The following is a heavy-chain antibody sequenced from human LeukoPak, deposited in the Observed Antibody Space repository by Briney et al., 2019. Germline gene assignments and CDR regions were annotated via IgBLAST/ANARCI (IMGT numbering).Heavy chain of an antibody. V-gene: IGHV3-69-1*01. J-gene: IGHJ4*01. CDR2: LSSGRSP. D-gene: IGHD2-8*02. Sequence: GGSLRLSCAASGFAISTYAMAWVRQAPGKGLEWISSLSSGRSPSYSDSLEGRLTMSSDNARNTLYLQMDNLRGEDTAMYYCARQLGYCAAGTCYFDSWGHGTQVTVS. CDR3: ARQLGYCAAGTCYFDS. CDR1: GFAISTYA.